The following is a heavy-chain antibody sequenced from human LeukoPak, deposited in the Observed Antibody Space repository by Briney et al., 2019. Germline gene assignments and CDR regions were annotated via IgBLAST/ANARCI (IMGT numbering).Heavy chain of an antibody. CDR1: GFTFSSYA. Sequence: PGGSLRLSCAASGFTFSSYAMTWVRQAPGKGLEWVSAISGSGGSTYYADSVKGRFTISRDNSKNTLYLQMYSLSSEDTAVYYCAKGSRVAVGPTGLDDYWGQGTLVTVSS. V-gene: IGHV3-23*01. CDR2: ISGSGGST. J-gene: IGHJ4*02. D-gene: IGHD1-26*01. CDR3: AKGSRVAVGPTGLDDY.